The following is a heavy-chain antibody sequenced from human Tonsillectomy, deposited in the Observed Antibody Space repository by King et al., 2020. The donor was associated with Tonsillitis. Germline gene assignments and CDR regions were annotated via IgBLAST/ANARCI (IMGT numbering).Heavy chain of an antibody. D-gene: IGHD1-26*01. Sequence: VQLVESGGGVVQPGRSLRLSCAASGFIFSGHAMHWVRQTPGKGLEWVAAISFDGNKEYYGDSVRGRFTISRDNSENTLDLQMNSLTAEETAVYYCARDNYAYSGSFHGYWGQGTLVTVSS. CDR2: ISFDGNKE. CDR1: GFIFSGHA. V-gene: IGHV3-30*01. J-gene: IGHJ4*02. CDR3: ARDNYAYSGSFHGY.